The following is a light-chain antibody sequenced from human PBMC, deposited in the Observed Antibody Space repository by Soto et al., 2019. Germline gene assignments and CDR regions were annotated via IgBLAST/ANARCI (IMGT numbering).Light chain of an antibody. CDR1: NSDVGGYDY. J-gene: IGLJ1*01. Sequence: QSALTQPASVSGSPGQSITISCTGTNSDVGGYDYVSWYQQYPGKAPKVIIYEVRKRPSGISNRFSGSKSGNMASLTISGLQAVDEADYYCSSYTDSATRVFGTGTKLIVL. CDR2: EVR. V-gene: IGLV2-14*01. CDR3: SSYTDSATRV.